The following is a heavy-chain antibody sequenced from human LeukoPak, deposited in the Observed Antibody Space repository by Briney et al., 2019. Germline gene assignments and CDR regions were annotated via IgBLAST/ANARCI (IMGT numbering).Heavy chain of an antibody. J-gene: IGHJ6*03. V-gene: IGHV3-15*01. CDR3: TTGLTGYYRHYYYYMDV. Sequence: GGSLRLSCAASGFTFSNAWMSWVRQAPGKGLEWVDRIKSKTDGGTTDYAAPVKGRFTISRDDSKNTLYLQMNSLKTEDTAVYYCTTGLTGYYRHYYYYMDVWGKGTTVTVSS. CDR2: IKSKTDGGTT. CDR1: GFTFSNAW. D-gene: IGHD3-9*01.